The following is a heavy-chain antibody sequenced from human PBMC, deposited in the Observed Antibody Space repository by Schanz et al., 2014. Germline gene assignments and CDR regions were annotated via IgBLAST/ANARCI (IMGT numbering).Heavy chain of an antibody. Sequence: LSCTASGVTVTGNYMSWVRLAPEKGLEWVAVISYDGNKKYYIETVKGRFTVTRDNSMNTLYRQMNSPRDEDAGGYVFARDRVVLDDLGQGTLVTVAS. CDR1: GVTVTGNY. V-gene: IGHV3-30*12. J-gene: IGHJ1*01. CDR2: ISYDGNKK. CDR3: ARDRVVLDD.